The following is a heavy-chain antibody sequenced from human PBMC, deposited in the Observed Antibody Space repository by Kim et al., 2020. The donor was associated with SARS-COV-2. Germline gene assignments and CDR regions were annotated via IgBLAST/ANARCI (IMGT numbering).Heavy chain of an antibody. J-gene: IGHJ5*02. CDR2: IKQDGSEK. Sequence: GGSLRLSCAASGFTFSSYWMSWVRQAPGKGLEWVANIKQDGSEKYYVDSVKGRFTISRDNAKNSLYLQMNSLRAEDAAVYYCARQNGYYDILTGYAGGWFDPWGQGTLVTVSA. D-gene: IGHD3-9*01. CDR1: GFTFSSYW. CDR3: ARQNGYYDILTGYAGGWFDP. V-gene: IGHV3-7*01.